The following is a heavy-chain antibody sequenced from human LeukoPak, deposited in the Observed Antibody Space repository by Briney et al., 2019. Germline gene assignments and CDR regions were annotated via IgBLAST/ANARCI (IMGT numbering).Heavy chain of an antibody. J-gene: IGHJ5*02. CDR1: GGSISSGSYC. Sequence: PSETLSLTCTVSGGSISSGSYCWSWIRQPAGKGLEWIGHIHTSGNTNYNSSLKSRVTISVERSKNHFSLKLSSLTVADTARYYCARVYSSTHNWFDTWGQGIQVTVSS. V-gene: IGHV4-61*09. CDR2: IHTSGNT. D-gene: IGHD6-19*01. CDR3: ARVYSSTHNWFDT.